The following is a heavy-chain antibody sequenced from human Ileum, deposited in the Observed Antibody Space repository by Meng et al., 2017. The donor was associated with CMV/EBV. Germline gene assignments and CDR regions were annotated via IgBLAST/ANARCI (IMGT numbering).Heavy chain of an antibody. CDR1: GYIFSNFG. V-gene: IGHV1-18*01. J-gene: IGHJ6*02. D-gene: IGHD2-15*01. CDR3: ASSVVVVAGASHWSYGVDV. Sequence: ASVKVSCKASGYIFSNFGITWVRQAPGQGLEWMGDISINDGHTKYAKKVQGRVTITAETSTSTGYMELSSLRDEDTAVYYCASSVVVVAGASHWSYGVDVWGQGTMVTVSS. CDR2: ISINDGHT.